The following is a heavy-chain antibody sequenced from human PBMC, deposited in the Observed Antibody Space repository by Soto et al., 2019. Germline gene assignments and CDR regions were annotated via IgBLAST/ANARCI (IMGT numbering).Heavy chain of an antibody. CDR3: ARVTVLYAFDI. V-gene: IGHV4-59*01. J-gene: IGHJ3*02. CDR1: GGSISSYY. D-gene: IGHD3-3*01. Sequence: SETLSLTCTVSGGSISSYYWSWIRQPPGKGLEWIGYIYYSGSTNYNPSLKSRVTISVDTSKNQFSLKLSSVTAADTAVYYCARVTVLYAFDIWGQGTMVTVSS. CDR2: IYYSGST.